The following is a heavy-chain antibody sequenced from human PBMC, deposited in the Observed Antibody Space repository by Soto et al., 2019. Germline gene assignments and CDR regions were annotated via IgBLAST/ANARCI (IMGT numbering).Heavy chain of an antibody. Sequence: EVQLAESGGGLVKPGGSLRLSCAASGFSISSYSMNWVRQAPGKGLEWVSSISTSSHHSQYADSVRGRFTISRDNAKNSLYLPMDSLRDDHTAVSHCVPDVVAIAATGYWGQGTLVTVSS. V-gene: IGHV3-21*01. J-gene: IGHJ4*02. CDR2: ISTSSHHS. D-gene: IGHD5-12*01. CDR3: VPDVVAIAATGY. CDR1: GFSISSYS.